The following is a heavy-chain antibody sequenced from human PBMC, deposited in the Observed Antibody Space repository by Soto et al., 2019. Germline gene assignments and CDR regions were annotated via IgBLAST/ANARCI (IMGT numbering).Heavy chain of an antibody. Sequence: QLQLQESGPGLVKPSETLSLTCTVSGGSISSSSYYWGWIRQPPGTGLEWIGSIYYSGSTYYNPSLKSRVTISVDTSKNQFSLKLSSVTAADTAVYYCARSSYCGGDCYTLNYGMDVWGQGTTVTVSS. D-gene: IGHD2-21*02. J-gene: IGHJ6*02. CDR3: ARSSYCGGDCYTLNYGMDV. CDR1: GGSISSSSYY. V-gene: IGHV4-39*01. CDR2: IYYSGST.